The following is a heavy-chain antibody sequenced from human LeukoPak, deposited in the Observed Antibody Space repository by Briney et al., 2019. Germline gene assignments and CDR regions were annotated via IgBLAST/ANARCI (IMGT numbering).Heavy chain of an antibody. Sequence: SETLSLTCTVSGGSISSYYWSWIRQPPGKGLEWIGYIYYSGSTNYNPSFKSRVTISVDTSKNQFSLKLSSVTAADTAVYYCARDDSSSWRAPFDYWGQGTLVTVSS. J-gene: IGHJ4*02. CDR3: ARDDSSSWRAPFDY. D-gene: IGHD6-13*01. V-gene: IGHV4-59*12. CDR1: GGSISSYY. CDR2: IYYSGST.